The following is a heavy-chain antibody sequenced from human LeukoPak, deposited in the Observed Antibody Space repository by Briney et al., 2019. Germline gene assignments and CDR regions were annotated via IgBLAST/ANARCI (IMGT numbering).Heavy chain of an antibody. CDR2: ISAYNGNT. CDR3: ARVLRYYDSSGYPDY. Sequence: ASVKVSCKASGYTFTSYGISWVRQAPGQGLEWMGWISAYNGNTNYAQELQGRVTMTTDTSTSTAYMELRSLRSDDTAVYYCARVLRYYDSSGYPDYWGQGTLVTVSS. J-gene: IGHJ4*02. CDR1: GYTFTSYG. V-gene: IGHV1-18*01. D-gene: IGHD3-22*01.